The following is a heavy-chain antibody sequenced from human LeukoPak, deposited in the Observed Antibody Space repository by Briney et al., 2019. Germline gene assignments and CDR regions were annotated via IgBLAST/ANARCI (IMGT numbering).Heavy chain of an antibody. J-gene: IGHJ4*02. CDR3: ARICSSTDCLIPD. D-gene: IGHD2-2*01. Sequence: GGPLRLSCAASGFTFSRHWMHWVRQAPGKGLVWISRINSDASDTNYADFVKGRFTISRDNAKNTVYLQINSLRDEDTAVYYCARICSSTDCLIPDWGQGTLVTVSS. CDR2: INSDASDT. CDR1: GFTFSRHW. V-gene: IGHV3-74*01.